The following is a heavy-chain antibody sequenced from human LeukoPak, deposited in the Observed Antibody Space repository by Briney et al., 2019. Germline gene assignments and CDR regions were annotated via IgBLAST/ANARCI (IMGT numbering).Heavy chain of an antibody. D-gene: IGHD2-8*01. CDR2: INHSGST. V-gene: IGHV4-34*01. CDR1: GGSFSGYY. Sequence: SETLSLTCAVHGGSFSGYYWSWIRQPPGKGLEWIGEINHSGSTNYNPSLKSRVTISVDTSKNQFSLKLSSVTAADTAVYYCAAGRMLYAIRGGYPFDYWGQGTLVTVSS. J-gene: IGHJ4*02. CDR3: AAGRMLYAIRGGYPFDY.